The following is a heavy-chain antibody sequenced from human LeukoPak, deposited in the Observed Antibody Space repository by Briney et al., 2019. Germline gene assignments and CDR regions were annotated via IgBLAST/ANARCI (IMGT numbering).Heavy chain of an antibody. CDR3: AKDQGDYDFWSGYYNYYYYGMGV. CDR1: GFTFSSYG. J-gene: IGHJ6*02. V-gene: IGHV3-30*18. D-gene: IGHD3-3*01. Sequence: GRSLRLSCAASGFTFSSYGMHWVRQAPGKGLEWVAVISYDGSNKYYADSVKGRFTISRDNSKNTLYLQMNSLRAEDTAVYYCAKDQGDYDFWSGYYNYYYYGMGVWGQGTTVTVSS. CDR2: ISYDGSNK.